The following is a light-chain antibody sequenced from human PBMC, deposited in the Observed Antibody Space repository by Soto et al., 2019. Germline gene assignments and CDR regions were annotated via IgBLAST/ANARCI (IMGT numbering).Light chain of an antibody. CDR1: SSNIGAGYD. J-gene: IGLJ3*02. CDR2: GNS. V-gene: IGLV1-40*01. Sequence: QSVLTQPPSVSGAPGQRVTISCTGSSSNIGAGYDVHWYQQLPGTAPKLLIYGNSNRPSGFTDRFSGSKSGTSAFLAITGLQAEDEADYCCQSYDSSLSALFGGGTKLTVL. CDR3: QSYDSSLSAL.